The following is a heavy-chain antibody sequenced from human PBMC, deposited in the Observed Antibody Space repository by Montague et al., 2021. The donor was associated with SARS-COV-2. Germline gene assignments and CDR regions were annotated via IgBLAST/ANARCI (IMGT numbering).Heavy chain of an antibody. CDR1: GGSISSSSNY. CDR3: ARRGWFGELL. CDR2: IYYSGST. D-gene: IGHD3-10*01. V-gene: IGHV4-39*01. J-gene: IGHJ4*02. Sequence: SETLSLTCSVSGGSISSSSNYWGWIRQPPGKGLVWIGNIYYSGSTNYKSSLKSRVTISVDTSKNQFSLKLGSVTAADTAVYYCARRGWFGELLWGQGTLVTVSS.